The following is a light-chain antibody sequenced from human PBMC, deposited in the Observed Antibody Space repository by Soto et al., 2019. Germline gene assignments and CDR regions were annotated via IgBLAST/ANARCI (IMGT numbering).Light chain of an antibody. CDR2: DAS. Sequence: DIKMTQSPSTLSASVGDRVTITCRASQSISSFLAWYQQKPGKAPKLLIYDASSLESGVPSRFSGSGSGTEFTLTISSLQPEDFATYYCQQYNAYPWTFGQGTKVDIK. CDR1: QSISSF. CDR3: QQYNAYPWT. V-gene: IGKV1-5*01. J-gene: IGKJ1*01.